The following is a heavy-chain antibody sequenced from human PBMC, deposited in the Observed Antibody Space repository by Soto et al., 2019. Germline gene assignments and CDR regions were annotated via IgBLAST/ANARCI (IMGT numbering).Heavy chain of an antibody. CDR1: GYSVTSYC. Sequence: PGESLKISCKGSGYSVTSYCIGWLRQMRGQRMEWRGIIYPGDSDTSYSPSFQGQCTTSADKFSSTAYLQWSSLKASDTAMYYSARLAGRVTAIRYYYYGMDVLGQGTTVTVSS. CDR3: ARLAGRVTAIRYYYYGMDV. CDR2: IYPGDSDT. J-gene: IGHJ6*02. V-gene: IGHV5-51*01. D-gene: IGHD2-21*02.